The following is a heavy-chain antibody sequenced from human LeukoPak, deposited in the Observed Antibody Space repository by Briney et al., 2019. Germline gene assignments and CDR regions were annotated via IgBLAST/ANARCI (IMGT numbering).Heavy chain of an antibody. CDR3: AKEAWFGELALDR. Sequence: GGSLRLSCAASGFTFSSYWMSWVLQAPGKGLEWVSVLNARATSPHYADSVKGRFTISRDNSKNTLYLQMDRLRAEDTAVYYCAKEAWFGELALDRWGQGTLVTVSS. CDR1: GFTFSSYW. J-gene: IGHJ5*02. CDR2: LNARATSP. D-gene: IGHD3-10*01. V-gene: IGHV3-23*01.